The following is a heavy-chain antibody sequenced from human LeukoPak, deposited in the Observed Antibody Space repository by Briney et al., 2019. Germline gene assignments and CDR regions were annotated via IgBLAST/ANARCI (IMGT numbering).Heavy chain of an antibody. J-gene: IGHJ4*02. CDR2: INPNSGGT. D-gene: IGHD3-3*01. Sequence: ASVKVSCKASGYTFTGYYMYWVRQAPGQGLEWMGRINPNSGGTNYAQKFQGRVTMTRDTSISTAYMELSRLRSDDTAVYYCARAFYFWSGYYTGGLSSLLGYWGQGTLVTVSS. V-gene: IGHV1-2*06. CDR3: ARAFYFWSGYYTGGLSSLLGY. CDR1: GYTFTGYY.